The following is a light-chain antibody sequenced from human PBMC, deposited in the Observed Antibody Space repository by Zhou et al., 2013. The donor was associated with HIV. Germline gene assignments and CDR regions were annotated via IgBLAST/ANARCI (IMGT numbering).Light chain of an antibody. CDR2: DAF. J-gene: IGKJ5*01. CDR3: QQRLNWPIT. V-gene: IGKV3-11*01. Sequence: EIVLAQSPPTLSLSPGERATLSCRAGQNVKNYLGWYQQKPGQAPRLLIYDAFNRPPGIPARFSGSGSGTDFTLTISSLEPEDFGVYYCQQRLNWPITFGQGTRLEI. CDR1: QNVKNY.